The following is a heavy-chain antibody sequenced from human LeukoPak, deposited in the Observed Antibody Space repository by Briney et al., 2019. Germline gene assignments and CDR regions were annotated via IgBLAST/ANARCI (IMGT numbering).Heavy chain of an antibody. J-gene: IGHJ4*02. V-gene: IGHV1-69*05. CDR3: ARGARIAVAGTVH. CDR2: IIPIFGTA. Sequence: SVKVSCKAFGGTFSSYGISWVRQAPGQGLEWMGRIIPIFGTANYAQKFQGRVTITTDESTSTAYMELSSLRSEDTAVYYCARGARIAVAGTVHWGQGTLVTVSS. D-gene: IGHD6-19*01. CDR1: GGTFSSYG.